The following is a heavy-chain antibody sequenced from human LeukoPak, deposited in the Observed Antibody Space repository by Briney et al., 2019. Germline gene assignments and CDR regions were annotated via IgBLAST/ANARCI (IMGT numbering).Heavy chain of an antibody. J-gene: IGHJ5*02. CDR1: GFTFSSYA. CDR2: ISGSGGGT. D-gene: IGHD6-13*01. CDR3: AREFLEQQPNRGFDP. V-gene: IGHV3-23*01. Sequence: GGSLRLSCAASGFTFSSYAMSWVRQAPGKGLEWVSAISGSGGGTYYADSVKGRFTISRDNAKNSLYLQMNSLRAEDTAVYYCAREFLEQQPNRGFDPWGQGTLVTVSS.